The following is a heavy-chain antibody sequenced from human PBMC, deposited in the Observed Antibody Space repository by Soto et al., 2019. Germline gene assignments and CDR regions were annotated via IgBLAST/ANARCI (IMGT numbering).Heavy chain of an antibody. CDR2: INHSGST. CDR1: GLTFSGYY. Sequence: SETLSLTCAFYGLTFSGYYWSWIRQPPGKGLEWIGEINHSGSTNYNPSLKSRVTMSVDTSKNQFSLKLSSVTAADTAVYYCARRDCSGGSCFFNWGQGTLVTVSS. V-gene: IGHV4-34*01. CDR3: ARRDCSGGSCFFN. D-gene: IGHD2-15*01. J-gene: IGHJ4*02.